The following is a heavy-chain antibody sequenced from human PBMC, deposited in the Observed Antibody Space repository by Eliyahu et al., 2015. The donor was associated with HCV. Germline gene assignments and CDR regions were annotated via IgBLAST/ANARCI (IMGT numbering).Heavy chain of an antibody. V-gene: IGHV3-7*01. Sequence: HLVESGGGLVQPGGSLRLSCAASGFTFSSYWMSWVRQAPGKGLEGVGTIKEDGTDKYYVDSVKGRFTSSRDNAKNSLYLQMNSLRAEDTAIYYCAKHQIGDHGVDHWGQGTLVTVSS. CDR1: GFTFSSYW. CDR3: AKHQIGDHGVDH. CDR2: IKEDGTDK. J-gene: IGHJ5*02. D-gene: IGHD3-16*01.